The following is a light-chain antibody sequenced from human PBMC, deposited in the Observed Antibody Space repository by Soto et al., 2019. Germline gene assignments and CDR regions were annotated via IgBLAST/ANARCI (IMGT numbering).Light chain of an antibody. CDR1: SSDVRGYNY. V-gene: IGLV2-14*01. CDR2: GVS. Sequence: QSALTQPASVSGSPGQSVTISCTGTSSDVRGYNYVSWYQQHPGKAPKLMIYGVSNRPSGVFNRFSGSKSGNTASLSISGLQAEDEADYYCSSYTSSSTVVFGGGTKLTVL. J-gene: IGLJ2*01. CDR3: SSYTSSSTVV.